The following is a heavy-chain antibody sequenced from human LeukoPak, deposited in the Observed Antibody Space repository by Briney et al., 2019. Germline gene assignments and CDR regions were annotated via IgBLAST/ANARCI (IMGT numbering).Heavy chain of an antibody. V-gene: IGHV4-59*08. CDR1: GGSISSYF. Sequence: SETLSLTCTVSGGSISSYFWSWIRQPPGKGLEWIGYIYYSGSTNYNPSLKSRVTISVDMSKNQFSLKLTSVTAADTAVYYCARIETYSSGWYDAFFDYWGQGTLVTVSS. D-gene: IGHD6-19*01. CDR3: ARIETYSSGWYDAFFDY. CDR2: IYYSGST. J-gene: IGHJ4*02.